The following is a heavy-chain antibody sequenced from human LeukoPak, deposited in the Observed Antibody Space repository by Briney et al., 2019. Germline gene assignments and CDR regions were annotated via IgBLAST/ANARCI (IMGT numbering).Heavy chain of an antibody. Sequence: PSETLSLTCTVSGGSISSGDYDWSWIRQPPAKGLGGIGYIYYSGSTYYSPSRKSRVTISVGTSKTPFPLKLSSVTAADTAVYYCARGVGCPDYWGQRTLVTVSS. CDR1: GGSISSGDYD. CDR2: IYYSGST. V-gene: IGHV4-30-4*01. CDR3: ARGVGCPDY. J-gene: IGHJ4*02. D-gene: IGHD1-26*01.